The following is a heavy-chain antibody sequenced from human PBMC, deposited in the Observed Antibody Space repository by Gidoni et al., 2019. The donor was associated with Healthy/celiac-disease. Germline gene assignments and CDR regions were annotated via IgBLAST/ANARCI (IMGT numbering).Heavy chain of an antibody. CDR3: ARVSTGIGRAFDI. V-gene: IGHV3-74*01. CDR2: INMDGSST. CDR1: GFTFSSYW. J-gene: IGHJ3*02. D-gene: IGHD3-10*01. Sequence: EVQLVESGGGLVQPGGSLRLSCAASGFTFSSYWMHWVRQAPGKGLVWVSRINMDGSSTSYADSVKGRFTISRDNAKNTLYLQMNSLRAEDTAVYYCARVSTGIGRAFDIWGQGTMVTVSS.